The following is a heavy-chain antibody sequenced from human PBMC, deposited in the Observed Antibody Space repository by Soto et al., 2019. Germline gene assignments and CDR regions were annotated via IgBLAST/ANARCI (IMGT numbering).Heavy chain of an antibody. CDR3: ARHHDY. J-gene: IGHJ4*02. Sequence: SETLSLTCTVSGGSISSYNWNWLRQPPGKALEWIGYVYSSGSTNYNPSLKSRVTISVDTSRNQFSLKVNSVTAADTAVYYCARHHDYWGQGTLVTV. V-gene: IGHV4-59*08. CDR2: VYSSGST. CDR1: GGSISSYN.